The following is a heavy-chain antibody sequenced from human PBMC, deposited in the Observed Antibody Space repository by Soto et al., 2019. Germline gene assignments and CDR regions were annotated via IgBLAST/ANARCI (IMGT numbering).Heavy chain of an antibody. CDR3: AKYTRHVYDSATRFDY. CDR1: GFTFDDYA. J-gene: IGHJ4*02. CDR2: ISWKSSST. V-gene: IGHV3-9*01. Sequence: EVQLVESGGGLVQPGRSLRLSCAASGFTFDDYAMHWVRQAPGKGLEWVSGISWKSSSTGYADSVRGRFTISRDNAKNSLYLQMNSLRAEDTALYYCAKYTRHVYDSATRFDYWGQGTLVTVSS. D-gene: IGHD3-16*01.